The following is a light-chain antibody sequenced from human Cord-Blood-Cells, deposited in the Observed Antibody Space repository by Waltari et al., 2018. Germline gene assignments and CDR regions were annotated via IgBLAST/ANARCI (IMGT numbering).Light chain of an antibody. Sequence: EIVLTHSPATLTLSPGERATLSCRASQSVSSYLAWYQQKPGQAPSLLIYDASNRATGIPARFSGSRSATDFTLTISSLEPEDFAVYYCQQRSNWPPLTFGGGTKVEIK. J-gene: IGKJ4*01. CDR1: QSVSSY. CDR2: DAS. CDR3: QQRSNWPPLT. V-gene: IGKV3-11*01.